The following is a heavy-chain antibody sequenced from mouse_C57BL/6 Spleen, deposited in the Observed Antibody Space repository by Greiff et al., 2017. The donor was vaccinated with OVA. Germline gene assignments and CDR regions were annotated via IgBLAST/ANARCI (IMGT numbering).Heavy chain of an antibody. V-gene: IGHV1-22*01. CDR1: GYTFTDYN. D-gene: IGHD2-3*01. Sequence: EVQLVESGPELVKPGASVKMSCKASGYTFTDYNMHWVKQSHGKSLEWIGYINPNNGGTSYNQKFKGKATLTVNKSSSTAYMELRSLTSEDSAVYYCARSWNDYFDYWGQGTTLTVSS. J-gene: IGHJ2*01. CDR3: ARSWNDYFDY. CDR2: INPNNGGT.